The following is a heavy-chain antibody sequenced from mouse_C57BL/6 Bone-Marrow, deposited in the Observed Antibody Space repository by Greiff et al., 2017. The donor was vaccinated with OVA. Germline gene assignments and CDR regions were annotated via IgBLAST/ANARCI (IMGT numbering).Heavy chain of an antibody. V-gene: IGHV14-3*01. CDR1: GFNIKNTY. J-gene: IGHJ2*01. D-gene: IGHD1-1*01. CDR2: IDPANGNT. Sequence: VQLQQSVAELVRPGASVKLSCTASGFNIKNTYMHWVKQRPEKGLEWIGRIDPANGNTKYAQKFQGKATITADTSSNTAYLLLSILTYEDTAIYYCAPITTVVAYYWGQGTTLTASS. CDR3: APITTVVAYY.